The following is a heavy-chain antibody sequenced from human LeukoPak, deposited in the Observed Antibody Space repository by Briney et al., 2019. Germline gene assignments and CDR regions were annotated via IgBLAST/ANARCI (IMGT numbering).Heavy chain of an antibody. CDR3: TTDDLYCSSTSCYDWFDP. Sequence: PGGSLRLSCAASGFTFSNAWMSWVRQAPGKGLEWVGRIKSKTDGGTTDYAAPVKGRFTISRDDSKNTLYLQMNSLKTEDTAVYYCTTDDLYCSSTSCYDWFDPWGQGTLVTVSP. CDR2: IKSKTDGGTT. V-gene: IGHV3-15*01. D-gene: IGHD2-2*01. J-gene: IGHJ5*02. CDR1: GFTFSNAW.